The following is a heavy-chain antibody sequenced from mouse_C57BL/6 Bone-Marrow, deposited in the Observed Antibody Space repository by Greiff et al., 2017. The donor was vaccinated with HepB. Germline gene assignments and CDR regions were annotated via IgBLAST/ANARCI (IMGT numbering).Heavy chain of an antibody. V-gene: IGHV1-19*01. J-gene: IGHJ4*01. CDR1: GYTFTDYY. CDR3: ARSDYNPYYDARDY. D-gene: IGHD2-12*01. CDR2: INPYNGGT. Sequence: VQLQQSGPVLVKPGASVKMSCKASGYTFTDYYMNWVKQSHGQSLEWIGVINPYNGGTSYNQKFKGKATLAVDKSSSTSYMELNSLTSEDSAVYYCARSDYNPYYDARDYWGQGTSVTVSS.